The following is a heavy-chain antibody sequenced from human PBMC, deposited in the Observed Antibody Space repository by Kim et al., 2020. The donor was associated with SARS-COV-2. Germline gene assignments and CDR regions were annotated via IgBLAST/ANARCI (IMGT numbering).Heavy chain of an antibody. J-gene: IGHJ4*02. CDR3: ARPLYSSGWYDY. CDR2: IYYSGST. D-gene: IGHD6-19*01. CDR1: GGSISSYY. V-gene: IGHV4-59*08. Sequence: SETLSLTCTVSGGSISSYYWSWIRQPPGKGLEWIGYIYYSGSTNYNPSLKSRVTISVDTSKNQFSLKLSSVTAADTAVYYCARPLYSSGWYDYWGQGTLVTVSS.